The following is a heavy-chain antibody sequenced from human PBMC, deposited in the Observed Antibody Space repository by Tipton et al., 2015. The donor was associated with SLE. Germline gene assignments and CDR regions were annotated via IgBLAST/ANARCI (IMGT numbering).Heavy chain of an antibody. J-gene: IGHJ4*02. CDR2: INRNSGGT. Sequence: QLVQSGAEVKKPGASVKVSCKASGYTFTDYYIHWVRQAPGHGLEWMGWINRNSGGTNFAQKFQGRVTMTRDTSTSTVYMELSSLTSEDTAVYFCAREESGGYWDYWGQGTLVTVSS. CDR3: AREESGGYWDY. V-gene: IGHV1-2*02. D-gene: IGHD2-15*01. CDR1: GYTFTDYY.